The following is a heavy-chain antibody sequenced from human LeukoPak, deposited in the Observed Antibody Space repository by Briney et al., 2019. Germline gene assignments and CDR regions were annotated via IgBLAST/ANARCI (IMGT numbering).Heavy chain of an antibody. CDR3: AGGDIDY. Sequence: GGSLRLSCAASGFTFSGTWMSWVRQAPGKGLEWVANINQDGREKYYVDSVKGRFTISRDNAKNSLYLQMNSLRAEDTAVYYCAGGDIDYWGQGTLVTVSS. D-gene: IGHD3-9*01. CDR1: GFTFSGTW. J-gene: IGHJ4*02. V-gene: IGHV3-7*01. CDR2: INQDGREK.